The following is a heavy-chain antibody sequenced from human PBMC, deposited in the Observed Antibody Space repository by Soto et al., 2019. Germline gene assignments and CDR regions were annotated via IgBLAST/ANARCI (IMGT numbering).Heavy chain of an antibody. J-gene: IGHJ4*02. D-gene: IGHD3-16*01. CDR3: GADPAGMITFGGGEGADFDY. V-gene: IGHV3-30-3*01. Sequence: QVQLVESGGGVVQPGRSLRLSCAASGFTFSSYAMHWVRQAPGKGLEWVAVISYDGSNKYYADSVKGRFTISRDNSKNTLYLQMNSLRAEDTAVYYCGADPAGMITFGGGEGADFDYGGQGTLVTVSS. CDR2: ISYDGSNK. CDR1: GFTFSSYA.